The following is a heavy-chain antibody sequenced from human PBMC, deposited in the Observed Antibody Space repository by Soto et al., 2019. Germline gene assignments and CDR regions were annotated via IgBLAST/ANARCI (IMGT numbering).Heavy chain of an antibody. D-gene: IGHD4-17*01. Sequence: PSETLSLTCAVSGGSISSGGYSWSWIRQPPGKGLEWIGYIYHSGSTYYNPSLKSRVTISVDRSKNQFSLKLSSVTAADTAVYYRARGMTTNNWFDPWGQGTLVTVCS. CDR1: GGSISSGGYS. J-gene: IGHJ5*02. CDR3: ARGMTTNNWFDP. CDR2: IYHSGST. V-gene: IGHV4-30-2*01.